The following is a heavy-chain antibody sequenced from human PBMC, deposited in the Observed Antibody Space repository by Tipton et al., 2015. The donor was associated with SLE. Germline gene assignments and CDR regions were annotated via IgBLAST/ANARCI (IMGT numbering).Heavy chain of an antibody. CDR3: ARALPFNYDFWSGYSTEPLEV. D-gene: IGHD3-3*01. J-gene: IGHJ3*01. Sequence: TLSLTCAVDGGSFSGYFWSWIRQPPGKGPEWIGAIDHSGSTISNPSLKSRVTISLDTTKKQVSLKLTSVTAADTAVYYCARALPFNYDFWSGYSTEPLEVCGQGTMVTVSA. V-gene: IGHV4-34*01. CDR1: GGSFSGYF. CDR2: IDHSGST.